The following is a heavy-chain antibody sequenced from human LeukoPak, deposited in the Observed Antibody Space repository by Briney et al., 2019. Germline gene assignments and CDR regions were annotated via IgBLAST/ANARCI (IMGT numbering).Heavy chain of an antibody. J-gene: IGHJ6*03. CDR3: AKVSPAEVWDSSGYYYVLYYCYMDV. V-gene: IGHV3-23*01. CDR2: ISGSGGSGGST. CDR1: GFTFSSYA. D-gene: IGHD3-22*01. Sequence: GGSLRLSCAASGFTFSSYAMNWVRQAPGKGLEWVSGISGSGGSGGSTYYADSVKGRFTISRDNSKNTLYLQMNSLRAEDTAVYYCAKVSPAEVWDSSGYYYVLYYCYMDVWGKGTTVTISS.